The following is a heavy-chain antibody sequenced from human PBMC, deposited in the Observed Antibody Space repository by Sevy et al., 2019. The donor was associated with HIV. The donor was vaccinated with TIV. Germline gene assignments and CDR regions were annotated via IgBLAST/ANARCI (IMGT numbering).Heavy chain of an antibody. CDR2: IGYDGSNK. D-gene: IGHD2-8*01. J-gene: IGHJ4*02. Sequence: WGSLRLSCAASGFTPSTYGMHWVRQAPGKGLEWVAVIGYDGSNKYYADSVKGRFTISRDNSKNTQFLQMDSLRAEGTAVYYCARDPRMYGDYLLAYFDSWGQGTLVTVSS. CDR1: GFTPSTYG. V-gene: IGHV3-33*01. CDR3: ARDPRMYGDYLLAYFDS.